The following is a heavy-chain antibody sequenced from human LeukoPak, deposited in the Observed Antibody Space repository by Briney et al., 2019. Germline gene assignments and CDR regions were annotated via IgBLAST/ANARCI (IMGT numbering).Heavy chain of an antibody. CDR3: ARISGAAAQHFDY. J-gene: IGHJ4*02. D-gene: IGHD6-13*01. V-gene: IGHV3-48*03. CDR2: ISSSGSTI. Sequence: PGGSLRLSCAASGXTFSSYEMNWVRQAPGKGLEWVSYISSSGSTIYYADSVKGRFAISRDNAKKSLYLQMNSLRAEDTAVYYCARISGAAAQHFDYWGQGTLVTVSS. CDR1: GXTFSSYE.